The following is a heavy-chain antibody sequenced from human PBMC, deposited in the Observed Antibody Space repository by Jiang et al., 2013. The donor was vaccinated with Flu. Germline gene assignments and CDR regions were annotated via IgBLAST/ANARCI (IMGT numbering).Heavy chain of an antibody. CDR3: ARDLGIRNYFDY. CDR1: NSGA. CDR2: TYYRAKWYS. D-gene: IGHD3-16*01. V-gene: IGHV6-1*01. Sequence: NSGAWHWIRRSPSRGLEWLGRTYYRAKWYSDYAVSVRSRITFNPDTSNNQFSLQLSSATPEDTAVYYCARDLGIRNYFDYWGQGTLVTVSS. J-gene: IGHJ4*02.